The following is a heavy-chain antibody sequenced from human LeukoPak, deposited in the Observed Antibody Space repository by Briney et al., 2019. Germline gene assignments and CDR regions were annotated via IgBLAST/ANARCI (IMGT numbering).Heavy chain of an antibody. CDR3: ARGVRKYYDSSGYYSPYYFDY. D-gene: IGHD3-22*01. J-gene: IGHJ4*02. CDR1: GYPISSGYY. CDR2: IYYSGST. V-gene: IGHV4-59*01. Sequence: SETLSPTCSVSGYPISSGYYWSWIGQPPGKGLEWIGYIYYSGSTNYNPSPKSRVPISIDTSKNQSSLKLSSVTAAGTAVYYRARGVRKYYDSSGYYSPYYFDYWGKGTLVTVSS.